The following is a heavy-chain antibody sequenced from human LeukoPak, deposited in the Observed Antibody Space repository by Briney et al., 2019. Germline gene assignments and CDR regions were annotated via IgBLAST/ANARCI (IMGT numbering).Heavy chain of an antibody. D-gene: IGHD3-22*01. J-gene: IGHJ3*02. V-gene: IGHV1-69*13. Sequence: ASVKVSCKXSGGTFSSYAISWVRQAPRQGLEWMGGIIPIFGTANYAQKFQGRVTITADESTSTAYMELSSLRSEDTAVYYCARDRRYYDSSGAFDIWGQGTMVTVSS. CDR2: IIPIFGTA. CDR1: GGTFSSYA. CDR3: ARDRRYYDSSGAFDI.